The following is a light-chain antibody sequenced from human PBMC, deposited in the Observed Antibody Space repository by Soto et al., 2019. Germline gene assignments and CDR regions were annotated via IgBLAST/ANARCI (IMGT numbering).Light chain of an antibody. Sequence: QSVLTQPPSVSEAPGQRVTISCTGSSSNIGAGYEAHWYQQVPGTAPKLLIYENNNRPSGVPDRFSGSKSGTSASLAITGLQAEAEAEYYCHSYDSSLSGYVFGTGTKVTVL. CDR1: SSNIGAGYE. CDR3: HSYDSSLSGYV. J-gene: IGLJ1*01. CDR2: ENN. V-gene: IGLV1-40*01.